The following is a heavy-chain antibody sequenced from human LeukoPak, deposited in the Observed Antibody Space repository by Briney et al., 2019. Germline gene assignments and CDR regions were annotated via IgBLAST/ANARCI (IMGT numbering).Heavy chain of an antibody. V-gene: IGHV1-2*02. CDR2: VNPHSGAT. J-gene: IGHJ3*02. CDR1: GYTFKDYF. CDR3: ARAKALAQDSFDI. D-gene: IGHD5-12*01. Sequence: ASVKVSCKASGYTFKDYFIHWVRQAPGQGLEWMGWVNPHSGATSYAQNFRGRVTMTRDTSITTAYMELSRLTSDDTAIFYCARAKALAQDSFDIWGQGTVVTVSS.